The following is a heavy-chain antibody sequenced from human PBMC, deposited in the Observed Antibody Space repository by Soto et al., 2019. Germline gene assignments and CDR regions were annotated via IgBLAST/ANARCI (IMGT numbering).Heavy chain of an antibody. Sequence: ESGGGLVKPGGSLRLSCAASGLSFSETWMNWVRQAPGKGLEWVGRVKTYSDGGTMDCAAPVKGRCNVSRDDSRDTLFLEINSLKTEDTGVYYCGSSWYWGQGTLVTVSS. V-gene: IGHV3-15*01. J-gene: IGHJ4*02. CDR1: GLSFSETW. CDR2: VKTYSDGGTM. D-gene: IGHD2-2*01. CDR3: GSSWY.